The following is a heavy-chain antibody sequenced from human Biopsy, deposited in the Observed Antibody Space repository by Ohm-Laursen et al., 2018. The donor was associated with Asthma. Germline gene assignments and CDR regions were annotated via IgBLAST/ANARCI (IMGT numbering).Heavy chain of an antibody. CDR1: GFVLSQYG. V-gene: IGHV3-30*18. Sequence: SLRLSCTASGFVLSQYGMHWVRQAPGKGLEWVAVISYDGSNRYSADSVRGRFTISRDNSKNTLYLQMSSLRAGDTAVYYCAKDVVWFRELGGMDVWGQGTTVTVSS. D-gene: IGHD3-10*01. J-gene: IGHJ6*02. CDR3: AKDVVWFRELGGMDV. CDR2: ISYDGSNR.